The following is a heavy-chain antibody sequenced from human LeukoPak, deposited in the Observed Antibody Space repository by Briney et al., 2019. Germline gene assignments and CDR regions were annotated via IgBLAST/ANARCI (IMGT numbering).Heavy chain of an antibody. CDR3: TARVVTTNEF. Sequence: GGSLRLSCLGSGFNFNDAWMNWVRQAPGKGLEWVGRVKSGGTTDDTEPMKGRFTISRDDSKRTVYLQMNSLKTEDTAMYFCTARVVTTNEFWGQGTLVTVSS. CDR2: VKSGGTT. V-gene: IGHV3-15*01. D-gene: IGHD2-21*02. CDR1: GFNFNDAW. J-gene: IGHJ4*02.